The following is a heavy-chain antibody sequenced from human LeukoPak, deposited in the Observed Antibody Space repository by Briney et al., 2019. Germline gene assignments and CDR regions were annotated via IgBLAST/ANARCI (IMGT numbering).Heavy chain of an antibody. D-gene: IGHD2-2*01. V-gene: IGHV3-53*01. Sequence: GGSLRLSCAASGFTVSSNYMSWVRQAPGKGLEWVSVIYSGGSTYYADSVKGRFTISRDNSKNTLYLQMNSLRAEDTAVYYCARTLGYCSSTSCLRNWFDPWGQGTLVTASS. CDR3: ARTLGYCSSTSCLRNWFDP. CDR2: IYSGGST. J-gene: IGHJ5*02. CDR1: GFTVSSNY.